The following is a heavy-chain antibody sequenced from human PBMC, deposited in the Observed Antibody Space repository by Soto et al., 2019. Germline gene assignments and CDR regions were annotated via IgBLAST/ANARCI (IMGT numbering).Heavy chain of an antibody. V-gene: IGHV1-69*01. CDR1: GGTFVIYA. CDR2: INPVFGTA. Sequence: QVHLVQSGAEVRKPGSSVKVSCKASGGTFVIYAFTWVRQAPGQGLEWMGGINPVFGTANNAQKFQGRVTITADVSTNTTYMELSSLRPEDTAVYYCASYYYDSSGYPHAFDIWGQGTLVTVSS. D-gene: IGHD3-22*01. CDR3: ASYYYDSSGYPHAFDI. J-gene: IGHJ3*02.